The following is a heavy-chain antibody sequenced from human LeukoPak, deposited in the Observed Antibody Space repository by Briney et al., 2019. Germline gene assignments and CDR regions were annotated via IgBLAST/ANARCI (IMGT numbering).Heavy chain of an antibody. CDR1: GFTFSSYS. J-gene: IGHJ4*02. Sequence: GGSLRLSCAASGFTFSSYSMNWVRQAPGKGLEWVSYISNTGSTTYYADSVRGRFTISRDNAKNSLYLQMNSLRAEDTAVYYCARGPYSSSNYFDYWGQGTLVTVSS. V-gene: IGHV3-48*01. CDR3: ARGPYSSSNYFDY. CDR2: ISNTGSTT. D-gene: IGHD6-6*01.